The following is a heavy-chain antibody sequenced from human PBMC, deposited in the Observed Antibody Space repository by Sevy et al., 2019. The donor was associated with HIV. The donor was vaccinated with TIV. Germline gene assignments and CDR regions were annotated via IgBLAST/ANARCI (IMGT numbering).Heavy chain of an antibody. D-gene: IGHD2-2*01. J-gene: IGHJ6*03. CDR1: GYTFTSYY. V-gene: IGHV1-46*03. Sequence: ASVKVSCKASGYTFTSYYMHWVRQAPGQGLEWMGIINPSGGSTSYAQKFQGRVTMTRDTSTSTVYMELSSLRSEDTAVYYCARDLGYCSSTSCRHYYMDVWGKGTTVTVSS. CDR2: INPSGGST. CDR3: ARDLGYCSSTSCRHYYMDV.